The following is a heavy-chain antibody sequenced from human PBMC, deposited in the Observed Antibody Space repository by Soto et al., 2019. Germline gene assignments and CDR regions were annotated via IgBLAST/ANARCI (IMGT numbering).Heavy chain of an antibody. D-gene: IGHD5-12*01. CDR3: AREEGGYDFDY. J-gene: IGHJ4*02. CDR2: IRNKAYGGTT. V-gene: IGHV3-49*03. CDR1: GFTFGDFA. Sequence: EVQLVESGGGLVLAGRALRLSCTTSGFTFGDFAISWFRQAPGKGLEWVSFIRNKAYGGTTEYAASVKGRFTISRHEFKSSVYLQMNSLKTEDSAVYYCAREEGGYDFDYWGQGTLVTVSS.